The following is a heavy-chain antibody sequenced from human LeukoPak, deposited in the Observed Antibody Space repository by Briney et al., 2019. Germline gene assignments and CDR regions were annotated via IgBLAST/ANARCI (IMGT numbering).Heavy chain of an antibody. CDR1: RGTFSSYA. CDR2: IIPIFGTA. D-gene: IGHD5-12*01. Sequence: SVKVSCKASRGTFSSYAISWVRQAPGQGLEWMGGIIPIFGTANYAQKFQGRVTITADESTSTAYMELSSLRSEDTAVYYCARGGGYVLASFDYWGQGTLVTVSS. CDR3: ARGGGYVLASFDY. V-gene: IGHV1-69*13. J-gene: IGHJ4*02.